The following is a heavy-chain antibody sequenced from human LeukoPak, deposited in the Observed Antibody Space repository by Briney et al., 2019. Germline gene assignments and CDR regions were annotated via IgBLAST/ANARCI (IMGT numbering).Heavy chain of an antibody. CDR3: VRALLDTSGYDFDY. CDR1: GGSFIGFH. V-gene: IGHV4-34*01. Sequence: SETLSLTCAVYGGSFIGFHWNWIRQAPGKGLEWIGDINHSGSTNYNPSLTSRVTISVDPSKNQFSLNLSSVTAADTAVYYCVRALLDTSGYDFDYWGQGILVTVSS. D-gene: IGHD3-22*01. J-gene: IGHJ4*02. CDR2: INHSGST.